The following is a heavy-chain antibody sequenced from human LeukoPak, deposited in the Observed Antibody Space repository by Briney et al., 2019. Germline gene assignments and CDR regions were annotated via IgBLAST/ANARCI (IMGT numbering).Heavy chain of an antibody. CDR2: IHCTGNT. J-gene: IGHJ4*02. CDR1: GGSINAFY. Sequence: PSETLSLTCSVSGGSINAFYWSWIRQPPGKGLEWIGYIHCTGNTNYNPSLHSRVSMSINTSKSQFSLRLSSVTAADTAVYYCARRSSGWYGHFDYWGQGTLVTVSS. V-gene: IGHV4-59*08. CDR3: ARRSSGWYGHFDY. D-gene: IGHD6-19*01.